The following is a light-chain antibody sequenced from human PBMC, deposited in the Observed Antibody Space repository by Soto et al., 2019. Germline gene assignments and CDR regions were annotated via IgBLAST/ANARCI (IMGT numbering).Light chain of an antibody. V-gene: IGLV1-47*02. CDR1: SSNIGSNY. CDR3: SSWDGSLSGYV. Sequence: QSVLTQPPSASGTPGRGVTISCSGSSSNIGSNYVYWYQQLPGTAPKLLIYNNNQRPSGVPDRFSASKSGTSASLAIRGLRSDDEADYYCSSWDGSLSGYVFGAGTKLTVL. CDR2: NNN. J-gene: IGLJ1*01.